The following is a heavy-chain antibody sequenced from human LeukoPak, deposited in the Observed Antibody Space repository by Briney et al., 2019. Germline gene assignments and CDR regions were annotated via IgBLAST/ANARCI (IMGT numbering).Heavy chain of an antibody. CDR2: ISSSSSTI. CDR1: GFRFGIYS. CDR3: ASRSPDWDPPHFDC. Sequence: GGSLRLSCVASGFRFGIYSVTWVRQAPGKGLEWVSSISSSSSTIYYADSVEGRFTISRDNAKNSLYLQMNSLRPEDTALYYCASRSPDWDPPHFDCWGQGTQVTVSS. V-gene: IGHV3-48*01. D-gene: IGHD3/OR15-3a*01. J-gene: IGHJ4*02.